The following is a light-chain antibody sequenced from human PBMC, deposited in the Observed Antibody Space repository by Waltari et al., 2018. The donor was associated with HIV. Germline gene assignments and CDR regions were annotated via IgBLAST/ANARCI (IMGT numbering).Light chain of an antibody. CDR3: SSYTNNARI. V-gene: IGLV2-14*03. CDR1: SSDIGAFDF. Sequence: QSALTQPASVSGSPGQSITISCAGTSSDIGAFDFVSWYQQHAGEAPRLLIFHVTNRPSGISSRFSGSKSGNTASLTISGLQAEDEADYYCSSYTNNARIFGGGTRLTVL. J-gene: IGLJ2*01. CDR2: HVT.